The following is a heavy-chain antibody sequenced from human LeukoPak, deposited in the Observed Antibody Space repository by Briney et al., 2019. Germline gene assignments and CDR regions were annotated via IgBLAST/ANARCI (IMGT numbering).Heavy chain of an antibody. CDR3: AREFGGSSAGYFDY. Sequence: GGSLRLSCAASGFTFSSYWVSWVRQAPGKGLEWVANIKQDGSEKYYVDPVKGRFTISRDNAKNSLYLQMNSLRAEDTAVYYCAREFGGSSAGYFDYWGQGTLVTVSS. CDR1: GFTFSSYW. D-gene: IGHD2-15*01. V-gene: IGHV3-7*01. J-gene: IGHJ4*02. CDR2: IKQDGSEK.